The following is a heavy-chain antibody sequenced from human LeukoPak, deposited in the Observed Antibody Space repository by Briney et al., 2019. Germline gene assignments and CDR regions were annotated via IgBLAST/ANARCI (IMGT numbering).Heavy chain of an antibody. J-gene: IGHJ4*02. CDR2: IYHSGST. D-gene: IGHD4-23*01. V-gene: IGHV4-4*02. Sequence: SETLSLTCAVPGGSISSNDWWSWVRQPPGKGLEWIGEIYHSGSTNYNPSLKSRVTISVEKSKNQFSLRLSSVTAADTAVYYCSRAATVVNTFDYWGQGTLVTVSS. CDR1: GGSISSNDW. CDR3: SRAATVVNTFDY.